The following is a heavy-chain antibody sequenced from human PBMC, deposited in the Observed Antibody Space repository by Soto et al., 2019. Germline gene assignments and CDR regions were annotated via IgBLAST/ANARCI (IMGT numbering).Heavy chain of an antibody. J-gene: IGHJ5*02. CDR1: GFTFSSYW. Sequence: EVQLVESGGGLVQPGGSLRLSCAASGFTFSSYWMSWVRQAPGKGLEWVANIKQDGSEKYYVDSVKGRFTISRDNAKNSLYLQMNSLRAEDTTVYYCARKNYYGSGGFDPWGQGTLVTVSS. CDR3: ARKNYYGSGGFDP. D-gene: IGHD3-10*01. V-gene: IGHV3-7*01. CDR2: IKQDGSEK.